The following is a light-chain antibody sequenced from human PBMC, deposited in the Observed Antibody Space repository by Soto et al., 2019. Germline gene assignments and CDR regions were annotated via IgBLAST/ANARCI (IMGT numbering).Light chain of an antibody. CDR1: QSVSSSY. CDR3: QQRANWPPVT. Sequence: EIVLTQSPGTLSLTPGERDTLSCRAGQSVSSSYLAWYQQKPGQAPRLLIYGASSRATGIPDRFSGSGSGTEFNLTISSLQSEDFAVYFCQQRANWPPVTFGQGTKVDI. V-gene: IGKV3D-20*02. CDR2: GAS. J-gene: IGKJ1*01.